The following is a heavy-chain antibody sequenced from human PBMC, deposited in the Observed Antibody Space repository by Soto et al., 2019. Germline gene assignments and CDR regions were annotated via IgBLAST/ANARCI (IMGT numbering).Heavy chain of an antibody. D-gene: IGHD4-17*01. Sequence: EVQLVESGGGLVKPGGSLRLSCAAAGCTFTNAWMNWVRQAPGKGLEWIGRIKSKTYGETTDFISPVKGRFTISRDDSKDTVYLQMNSLKTEDTAVYYCTTCRDYCAGLVAFAFWGQGTVVTVSS. V-gene: IGHV3-15*01. CDR1: GCTFTNAW. CDR2: IKSKTYGETT. J-gene: IGHJ3*01. CDR3: TTCRDYCAGLVAFAF.